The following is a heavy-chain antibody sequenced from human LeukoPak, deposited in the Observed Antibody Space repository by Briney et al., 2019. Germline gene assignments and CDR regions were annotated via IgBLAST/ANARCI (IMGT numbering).Heavy chain of an antibody. J-gene: IGHJ6*03. CDR3: ARGVYSSGWYKYYYYYYYMDV. CDR1: GYTFTGYY. V-gene: IGHV1-2*02. Sequence: ASVKVSCKASGYTFTGYYMHWVRQAPGQGLEWMGWINPNSGGTNYAQKFQGRVTMTRDTSISTAYMELSRLRSDDTAVYYCARGVYSSGWYKYYYYYYYMDVWGKGTTVTISS. CDR2: INPNSGGT. D-gene: IGHD6-13*01.